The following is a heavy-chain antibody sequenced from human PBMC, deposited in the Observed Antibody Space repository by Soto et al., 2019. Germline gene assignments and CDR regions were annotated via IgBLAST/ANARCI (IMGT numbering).Heavy chain of an antibody. D-gene: IGHD3-9*01. J-gene: IGHJ6*02. V-gene: IGHV1-2*02. CDR2: IHPNLGGT. CDR3: ARCRKSFRTGSPMDDYGMDV. CDR1: GYTFTGYY. Sequence: ASVKVSCKASGYTFTGYYIHWVRQAPGQGLEWMGWIHPNLGGTDHAQKFQGRVTLTRDTSANTAYMELSNLTSDDTAIYYCARCRKSFRTGSPMDDYGMDVWGQGTTVTVSS.